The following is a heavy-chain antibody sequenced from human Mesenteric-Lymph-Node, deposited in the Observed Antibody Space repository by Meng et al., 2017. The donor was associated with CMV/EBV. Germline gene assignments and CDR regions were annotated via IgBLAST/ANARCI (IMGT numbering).Heavy chain of an antibody. CDR1: GGSISSSSYY. CDR2: IYYSGST. Sequence: SETLSLTCTVSGGSISSSSYYWGWIRQPPGKGLEWIGSIYYSGSTYYNPSLKSRVTISVDTSKNQFSLKLSSVTAADTAVYYCARARSPRFFDYWGRGTLVTVSS. V-gene: IGHV4-39*01. CDR3: ARARSPRFFDY. J-gene: IGHJ4*02.